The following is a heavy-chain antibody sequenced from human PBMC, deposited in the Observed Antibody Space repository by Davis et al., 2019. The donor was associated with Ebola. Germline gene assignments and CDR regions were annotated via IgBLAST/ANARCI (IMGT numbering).Heavy chain of an antibody. D-gene: IGHD6-19*01. CDR1: GFTFTSYA. CDR3: AKCRGIAVRDFDY. Sequence: PGGSLRLSCAASGFTFTSYAMSWVRQAPGKGLEWVSAISGSGGTTYYAESVKGRFTISRDNSKNTLYLQMNSLRAEDTAVFYCAKCRGIAVRDFDYWGQGTLVTVSS. CDR2: ISGSGGTT. V-gene: IGHV3-23*01. J-gene: IGHJ4*02.